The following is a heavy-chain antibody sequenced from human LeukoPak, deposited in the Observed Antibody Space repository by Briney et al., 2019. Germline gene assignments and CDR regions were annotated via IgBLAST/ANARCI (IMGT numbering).Heavy chain of an antibody. D-gene: IGHD4-11*01. CDR3: ARDDYSNYPADY. CDR2: IYPNSGDT. CDR1: GYTFTGYY. V-gene: IGHV1-2*02. Sequence: ASVKVSCKASGYTFTGYYMHWVRQAPGQGLEWMGWIYPNSGDTNYAQNFQGRVTMTRDTSVSTAYMELSRLRSDDTAVYYCARDDYSNYPADYGGQGTLVTVSS. J-gene: IGHJ4*02.